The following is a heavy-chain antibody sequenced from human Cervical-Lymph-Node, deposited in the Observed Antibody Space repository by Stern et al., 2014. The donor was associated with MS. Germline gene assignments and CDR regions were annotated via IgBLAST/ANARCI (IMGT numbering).Heavy chain of an antibody. V-gene: IGHV1-69*01. D-gene: IGHD2-15*01. CDR2: IIPLPGTA. Sequence: QVQLVQSGAEVKKPGSSVRLSCMASGSPFSSYAFSWVRQAPGQGLEWMGGIIPLPGTAQYAQEFQDRVTITADAATRTGYQEFTSLTYADTAVYYCARVAARWDYWGQGTLVTVSS. J-gene: IGHJ4*02. CDR3: ARVAARWDY. CDR1: GSPFSSYA.